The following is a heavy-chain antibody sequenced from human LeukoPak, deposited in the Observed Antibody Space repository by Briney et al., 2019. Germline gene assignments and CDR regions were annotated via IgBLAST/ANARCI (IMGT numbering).Heavy chain of an antibody. CDR2: ISGSGGDI. V-gene: IGHV3-11*01. J-gene: IGHJ4*02. CDR3: ARAWGSADY. Sequence: AGGSLRLSCAASGFIFSDYYMSWIRQAPGKGLEWISYISGSGGDIYYVDSVKGRFTISRDNAKNSLYLQVNSLRAEDTALYYCARAWGSADYWGQGTLVTVSS. D-gene: IGHD7-27*01. CDR1: GFIFSDYY.